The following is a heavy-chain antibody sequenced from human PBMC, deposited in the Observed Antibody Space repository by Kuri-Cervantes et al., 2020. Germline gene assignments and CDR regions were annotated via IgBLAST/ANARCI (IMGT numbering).Heavy chain of an antibody. V-gene: IGHV4-39*07. J-gene: IGHJ5*02. CDR2: IDYSGTT. Sequence: ESLKISCIVSRGSISNTYYWGWIRQPPGKGLEWIGSIDYSGTTYYNSSLKNRVTISVDTSKNQFSLNLNSVTAADTAVYHCARGTPLIRPGNWFDPWGQGTLVTVSS. CDR3: ARGTPLIRPGNWFDP. D-gene: IGHD2-21*01. CDR1: RGSISNTYY.